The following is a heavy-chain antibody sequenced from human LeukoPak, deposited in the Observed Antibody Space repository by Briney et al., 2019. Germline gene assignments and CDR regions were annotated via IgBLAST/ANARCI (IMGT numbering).Heavy chain of an antibody. CDR1: GGSISSSSYY. J-gene: IGHJ4*02. CDR2: IYYSGST. D-gene: IGHD2-15*01. CDR3: ARHGGFCSGGTCYDY. Sequence: PSETLSLTCTVSGGSISSSSYYWGWIRQPPGKGLEWIGSIYYSGSTYYNPSLKSRVTISVDTSKNQFSLKLSSVTAAGTAVYYCARHGGFCSGGTCYDYWGKETLVTVS. V-gene: IGHV4-39*01.